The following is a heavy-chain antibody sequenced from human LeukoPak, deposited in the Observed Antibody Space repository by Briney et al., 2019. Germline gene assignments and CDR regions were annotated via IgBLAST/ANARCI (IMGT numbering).Heavy chain of an antibody. V-gene: IGHV4-39*07. CDR3: ARSPGIWNEYGRLEY. CDR1: GGSISSRAYY. Sequence: SETLSLTCTVSGGSISSRAYYWGWLRQPPGKGLEYIGSIYFGSTFYNPSLKSRVTISVDTSKSQFSLKLSSVTAADTAVYYCARSPGIWNEYGRLEYWGQGALVTVSS. CDR2: IYFGST. D-gene: IGHD1-1*01. J-gene: IGHJ4*02.